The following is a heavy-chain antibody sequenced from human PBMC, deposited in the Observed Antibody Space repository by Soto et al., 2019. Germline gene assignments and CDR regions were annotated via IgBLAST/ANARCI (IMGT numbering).Heavy chain of an antibody. CDR3: ARRALVEDAFGI. J-gene: IGHJ3*02. CDR2: IYPGDSDT. Sequence: PGESLKISCXGSGYSFSNYWIGWVRQIPGKGLEWMGIIYPGDSDTRYSPSFQGQVTISVDKSISTAYLQWSSLKASDTAMYYCARRALVEDAFGIWGQGTMVTVSS. CDR1: GYSFSNYW. V-gene: IGHV5-51*01. D-gene: IGHD1-26*01.